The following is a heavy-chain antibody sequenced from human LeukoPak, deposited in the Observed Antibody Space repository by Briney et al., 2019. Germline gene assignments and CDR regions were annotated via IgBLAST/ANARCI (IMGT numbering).Heavy chain of an antibody. CDR1: GFTFSSYW. V-gene: IGHV3-7*01. CDR3: AREWSGYDLYRGSDY. CDR2: IKQDGSEK. D-gene: IGHD5-12*01. Sequence: GGSLRLSCAASGFTFSSYWMSWVRQAPGKGLEWVANIKQDGSEKYYVDSVKGRFTASRDNAKNSLYLQMNSLRAEDMAVYYCAREWSGYDLYRGSDYWGQGTLVTVSS. J-gene: IGHJ4*02.